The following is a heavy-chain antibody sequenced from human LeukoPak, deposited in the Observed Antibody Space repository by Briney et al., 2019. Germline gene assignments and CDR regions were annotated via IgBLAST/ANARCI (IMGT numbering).Heavy chain of an antibody. Sequence: GGSLRHSCAASEFTFTNFWMSWVRQAPGKGLEWVANTNRDGSEKYYVDSVKGRVTISRDNAMNFLYLQLNSLRVDDTGVYYCARDSASCRGCAFDIWGQGTVVTVSS. CDR1: EFTFTNFW. CDR2: TNRDGSEK. J-gene: IGHJ3*02. CDR3: ARDSASCRGCAFDI. D-gene: IGHD2-2*01. V-gene: IGHV3-7*01.